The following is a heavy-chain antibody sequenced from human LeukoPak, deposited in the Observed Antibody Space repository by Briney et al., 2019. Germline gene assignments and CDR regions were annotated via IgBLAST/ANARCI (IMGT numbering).Heavy chain of an antibody. D-gene: IGHD2-15*01. CDR2: IFETGDT. CDR1: GGSVSSYY. V-gene: IGHV4-59*08. CDR3: ARGHYCSGGSCYTIFDY. J-gene: IGHJ4*02. Sequence: SETLSLTCSVSGGSVSSYYWSWIRQPPGKGLEWIGYIFETGDTNSNPSLKSRVTMSLDTSKNQFSLRLSSVTAADTAVYYCARGHYCSGGSCYTIFDYWGQGTLVTVSS.